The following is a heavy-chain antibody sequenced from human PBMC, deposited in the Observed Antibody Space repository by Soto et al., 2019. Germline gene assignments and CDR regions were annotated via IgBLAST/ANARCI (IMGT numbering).Heavy chain of an antibody. CDR3: ARGLFCSSTSCYVYYYYYGMDV. V-gene: IGHV4-31*03. CDR2: IYYSGST. D-gene: IGHD2-2*01. J-gene: IGHJ6*02. Sequence: SETLSLTCTVSGGSISSGGYYWSWIRQHPGKGLEWIGYIYYSGSTYYNPSLKSRVTISVDTSKNQFSLKLSSVTAADTAVYYCARGLFCSSTSCYVYYYYYGMDVWGQGTTVTVSS. CDR1: GGSISSGGYY.